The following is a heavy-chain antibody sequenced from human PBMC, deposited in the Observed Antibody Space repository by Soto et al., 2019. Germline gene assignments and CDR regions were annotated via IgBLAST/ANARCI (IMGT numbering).Heavy chain of an antibody. Sequence: PSETLSLTCAVYGGSFSGYYWSWIRQPPGKGLEWIGEINHSGSTNYNPSPKSRVTISVDTSKNQFSLKLSSVTAADTAVYYCARGQRCSSTSCYTWAYYYYGMDVWGQGTTVTVSS. D-gene: IGHD2-2*02. CDR1: GGSFSGYY. V-gene: IGHV4-34*01. J-gene: IGHJ6*02. CDR2: INHSGST. CDR3: ARGQRCSSTSCYTWAYYYYGMDV.